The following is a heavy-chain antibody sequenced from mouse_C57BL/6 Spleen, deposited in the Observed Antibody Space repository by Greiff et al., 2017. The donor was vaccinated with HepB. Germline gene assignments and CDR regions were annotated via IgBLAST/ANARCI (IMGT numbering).Heavy chain of an antibody. Sequence: QVQLKQPGAELVRPGTSVKLSCKASGYTFTSYWMHWVKQRPGQGLEWIGVIDPSDSYTNYNQKFKGKATLTVDTSSSTAYMQLSSLTSEDSAVYYCARGIITTVVASGYFDYWGQGTTLTVSS. CDR1: GYTFTSYW. V-gene: IGHV1-59*01. CDR3: ARGIITTVVASGYFDY. CDR2: IDPSDSYT. D-gene: IGHD1-1*01. J-gene: IGHJ2*01.